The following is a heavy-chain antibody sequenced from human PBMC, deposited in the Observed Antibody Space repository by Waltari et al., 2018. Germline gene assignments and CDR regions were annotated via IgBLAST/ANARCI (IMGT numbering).Heavy chain of an antibody. D-gene: IGHD6-19*01. CDR1: GFTFSSSG. Sequence: QVQLVESGGGVVQPGRSLRLYCAASGFTFSSSGMHWVRQAPGKGLEWVAFIRYDGSKKNYADSVKGRFTISRENSKNTLYLQMSNLTAEDTAVYYCARADVYSSGWPVDYWGQGTLVTVSS. CDR2: IRYDGSKK. V-gene: IGHV3-33*01. J-gene: IGHJ4*02. CDR3: ARADVYSSGWPVDY.